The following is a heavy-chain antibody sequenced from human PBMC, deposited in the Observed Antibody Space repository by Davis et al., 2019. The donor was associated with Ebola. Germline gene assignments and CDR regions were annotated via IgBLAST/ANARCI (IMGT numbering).Heavy chain of an antibody. V-gene: IGHV3-74*01. CDR3: ARVAYGEYWRWFDS. CDR1: GFTFRSYW. D-gene: IGHD4-17*01. Sequence: GESLKISCAASGFTFRSYWMHWVRQVPGKGLVWVSRINMDGSKINYGDSVKGRFTISRDNAKNTLYLQMNSLRAEDTAVYYCARVAYGEYWRWFDSWGQGILVTVSS. CDR2: INMDGSKI. J-gene: IGHJ5*01.